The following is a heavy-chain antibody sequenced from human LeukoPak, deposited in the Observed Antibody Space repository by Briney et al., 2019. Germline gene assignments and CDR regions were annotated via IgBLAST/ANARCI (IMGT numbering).Heavy chain of an antibody. CDR3: AKHGENYGDSVVDY. D-gene: IGHD4-17*01. Sequence: PRGSLRLSCAASGFTFSRYAMSWVRQAPGKGLEWVSAISGSAGSTHYADSVKGRFPISRDNSRNTMYLQMNSLRAEDTAVYYCAKHGENYGDSVVDYWGQGTLVTVSS. J-gene: IGHJ4*02. CDR2: ISGSAGST. V-gene: IGHV3-23*01. CDR1: GFTFSRYA.